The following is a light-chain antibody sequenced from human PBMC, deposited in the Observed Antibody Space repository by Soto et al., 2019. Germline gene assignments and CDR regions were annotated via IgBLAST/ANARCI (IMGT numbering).Light chain of an antibody. J-gene: IGKJ3*01. V-gene: IGKV3-11*01. Sequence: EIVLTQSPATLSLSPGERATLSCRASQSVGSFLAWYQQKSGQTPRLLIYDASNRAPGIPARFGGSGSGTVFTLTISILEPEDFAVYYCQHLSNWLGTFGPGTKVDIK. CDR2: DAS. CDR1: QSVGSF. CDR3: QHLSNWLGT.